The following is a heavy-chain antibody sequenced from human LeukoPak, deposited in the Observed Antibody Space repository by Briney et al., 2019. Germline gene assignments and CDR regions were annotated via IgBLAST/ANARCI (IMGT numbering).Heavy chain of an antibody. CDR3: TVNLVAAAGDH. V-gene: IGHV3-7*01. Sequence: GRSLRLSCAASGFTFSSYWMTWVRQAPGKGLEWVANIKPDGSVGYYVDSGRGRFIITRDNAGNSLYLQINSLIVEDTAVYYCTVNLVAAAGDHWGQGTLVIVSS. CDR1: GFTFSSYW. D-gene: IGHD6-13*01. CDR2: IKPDGSVG. J-gene: IGHJ4*02.